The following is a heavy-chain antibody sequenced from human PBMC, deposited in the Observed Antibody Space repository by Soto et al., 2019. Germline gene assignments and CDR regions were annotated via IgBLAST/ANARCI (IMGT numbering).Heavy chain of an antibody. J-gene: IGHJ4*02. D-gene: IGHD3-3*01. CDR1: GYTFTSYG. Sequence: ASVKVSCKASGYTFTSYGISWVRQAPGQGLGWMGWISAYNGNTNYAQKLQGRVTMTTDTSTSTAYMELRSLRSDDTAVYYCARRRFLEWLLYDRGQGTLVTVSS. CDR2: ISAYNGNT. CDR3: ARRRFLEWLLYD. V-gene: IGHV1-18*01.